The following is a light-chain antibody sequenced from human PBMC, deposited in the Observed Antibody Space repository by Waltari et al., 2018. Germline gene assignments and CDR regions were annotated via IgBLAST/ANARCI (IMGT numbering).Light chain of an antibody. CDR2: DAS. V-gene: IGKV3-20*01. CDR3: QKYVNLPAT. CDR1: QSVGRY. J-gene: IGKJ1*01. Sequence: EIVLTQSPVTLSLSPGERATLSCRASQSVGRYLAWYQQKPGRAPRLLIYDASTRATGIPDRFSGSGSVTDFSLTISRLEPEDFAVYYCQKYVNLPATFGQGTKVEIK.